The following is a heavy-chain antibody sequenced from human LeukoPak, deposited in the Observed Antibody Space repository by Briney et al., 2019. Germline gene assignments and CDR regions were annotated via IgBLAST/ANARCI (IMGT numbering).Heavy chain of an antibody. CDR2: MNPNSGNT. Sequence: ASVKVSCKASGYTFTSYDINWVRQATGQGLEWMGWMNPNSGNTGYAQKFQGGVTITRNTSISTAYMELSSLRSEDTAVYYCARGLTDYYDSSGYSMVDYWGQGTLVTVSS. D-gene: IGHD3-22*01. CDR3: ARGLTDYYDSSGYSMVDY. J-gene: IGHJ4*02. V-gene: IGHV1-8*03. CDR1: GYTFTSYD.